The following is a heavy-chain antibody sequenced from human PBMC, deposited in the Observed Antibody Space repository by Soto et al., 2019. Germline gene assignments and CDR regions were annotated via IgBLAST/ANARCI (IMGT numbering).Heavy chain of an antibody. CDR3: ARDARIRGWYWFDP. J-gene: IGHJ5*02. CDR1: GGSISSSSYY. D-gene: IGHD6-19*01. CDR2: IYYSGST. V-gene: IGHV4-39*02. Sequence: SETLSLTCTVSGGSISSSSYYWGWIRQPPGKGLEWIGSIYYSGSTYYNPSLKSRVTITRDTSASTAYMELSSLRSEDTAVYYCARDARIRGWYWFDPWGQGTLVTVSS.